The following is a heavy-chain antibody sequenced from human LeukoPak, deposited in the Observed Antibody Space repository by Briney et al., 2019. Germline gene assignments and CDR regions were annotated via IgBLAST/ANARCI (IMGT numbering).Heavy chain of an antibody. CDR1: GFTFSSIW. J-gene: IGHJ6*02. CDR2: INSDGSST. D-gene: IGHD2-15*01. CDR3: ARVSCTGGNCKPYHYYGMDV. Sequence: PGGSLRLSCVASGFTFSSIWMHWVRQAPGKGLVWVSRINSDGSSTTYADSVKGRFTISRDNSKNTLYLQMNSLRAEDTAVYYCARVSCTGGNCKPYHYYGMDVWGQGTTVTVSS. V-gene: IGHV3-74*01.